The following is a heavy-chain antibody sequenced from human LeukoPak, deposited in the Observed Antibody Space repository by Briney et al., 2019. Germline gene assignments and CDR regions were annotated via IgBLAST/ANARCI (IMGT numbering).Heavy chain of an antibody. V-gene: IGHV3-53*01. CDR3: ARVASGSYYYPFDY. D-gene: IGHD1-26*01. CDR1: GFAVSSNY. Sequence: GGSLRLSCAASGFAVSSNYMSWVRQAPGKGLEWVSVIYSGGSTYYADSVKGRFTISRDNSKNTLYLQMNSLRAEDTAVYYRARVASGSYYYPFDYWGQGTLLTVSS. J-gene: IGHJ4*02. CDR2: IYSGGST.